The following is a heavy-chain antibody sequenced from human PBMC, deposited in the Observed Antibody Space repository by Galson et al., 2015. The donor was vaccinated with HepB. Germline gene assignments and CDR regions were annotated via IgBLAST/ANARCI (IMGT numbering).Heavy chain of an antibody. CDR2: ISYDGSNK. V-gene: IGHV3-30-3*01. CDR3: ARDSVPLSNYYDSSGYYYLKPLNDAFDI. Sequence: SLRLSCAASGFTFSSYAMHWVRQAPGKGLEWVAVISYDGSNKYYGDSVKGRFTISRDNSKNTLYLQMNSLRAEDTAVYYCARDSVPLSNYYDSSGYYYLKPLNDAFDIWGQGTMVTVSS. CDR1: GFTFSSYA. J-gene: IGHJ3*02. D-gene: IGHD3-22*01.